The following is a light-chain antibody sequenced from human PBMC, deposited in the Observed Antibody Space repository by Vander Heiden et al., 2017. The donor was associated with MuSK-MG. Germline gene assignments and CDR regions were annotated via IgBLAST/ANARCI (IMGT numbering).Light chain of an antibody. CDR3: SSYTGSSTLVL. V-gene: IGLV2-14*03. Sequence: PGRPITISCTGSSSDVGPYKYGSWYRHRPGKAPNLIIYDVSNRPSGVSNRFSGSKSGNTASLTISGHQAEDEADYYCSSYTGSSTLVLFGGGTKLTVL. J-gene: IGLJ2*01. CDR2: DVS. CDR1: SSDVGPYKY.